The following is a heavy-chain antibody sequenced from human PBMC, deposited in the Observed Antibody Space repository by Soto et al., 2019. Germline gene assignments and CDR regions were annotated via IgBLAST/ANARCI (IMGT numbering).Heavy chain of an antibody. CDR3: GKAKGIVGATHHY. J-gene: IGHJ4*02. V-gene: IGHV3-30*18. CDR2: ISYDGSNK. CDR1: GFTFSSYA. Sequence: QVQLVESGGGVVQPGRSLRLSCAASGFTFSSYAMHWVRQAPGKGLEWVAVISYDGSNKYYADSVKGRFSISRDNSKNTLYLQMNSLRAEDTAVYCCGKAKGIVGATHHYWGQGTLVTVSS. D-gene: IGHD1-26*01.